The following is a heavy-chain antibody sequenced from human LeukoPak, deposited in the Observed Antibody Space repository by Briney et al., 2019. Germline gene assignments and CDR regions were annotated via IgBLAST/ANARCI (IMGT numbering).Heavy chain of an antibody. D-gene: IGHD3-9*01. CDR2: IYSGDST. CDR1: GFTFSSYA. Sequence: GGSLRLSCAASGFTFSSYAMSWVRQAPGKGLEWVSVIYSGDSTYYADSVKGRFTISRDNSKNTLYLQMNSLRAEDTAVYYCARGFGDIPYWGQGTLVIVSS. V-gene: IGHV3-53*01. CDR3: ARGFGDIPY. J-gene: IGHJ4*02.